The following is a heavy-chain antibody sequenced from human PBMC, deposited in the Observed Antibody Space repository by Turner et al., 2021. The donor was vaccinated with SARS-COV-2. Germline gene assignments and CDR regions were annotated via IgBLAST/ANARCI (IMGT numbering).Heavy chain of an antibody. Sequence: EVQLVESGGGLVQPGGSLRLSCAASGLTFSNYWMSWVRQAPGKGLEWVANIDQDGSTKDYVGSVKGRFTISRDNAKNSLDLQMNSLRAEDTAVYYCARDSYSISNYWGQGTLVTVSS. V-gene: IGHV3-7*03. J-gene: IGHJ4*02. CDR3: ARDSYSISNY. CDR1: GLTFSNYW. D-gene: IGHD4-4*01. CDR2: IDQDGSTK.